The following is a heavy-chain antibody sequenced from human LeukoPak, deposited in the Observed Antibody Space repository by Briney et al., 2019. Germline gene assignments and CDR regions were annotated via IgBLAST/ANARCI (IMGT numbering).Heavy chain of an antibody. D-gene: IGHD3-10*01. CDR1: GFTFSSYA. CDR2: ISGSGGST. J-gene: IGHJ4*02. Sequence: GGSLRLSCAASGFTFSSYAMSWVRQAPGKGLEWVSAISGSGGSTYYADSVKGRFTISRDNSKNTLYLQMNSLRAEDTAVYYCAKEGVFWNYYGSGSYYNLDYWGQGTLVTVSS. V-gene: IGHV3-23*01. CDR3: AKEGVFWNYYGSGSYYNLDY.